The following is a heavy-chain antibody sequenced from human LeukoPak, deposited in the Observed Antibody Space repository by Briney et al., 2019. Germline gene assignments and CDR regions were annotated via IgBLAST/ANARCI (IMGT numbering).Heavy chain of an antibody. CDR1: GGSISSSSYY. J-gene: IGHJ3*02. D-gene: IGHD2-21*02. Sequence: PSETLSLTCTVSGGSISSSSYYWGWIRQPPGKGLEWIGYIYYSGSTNYNPSLKSRVTISVDTSKNQFSLKLSSVTAADTAVYYCARWPPRPPRKVQCGGDCYSHAFDIWGQGTMVTVSS. V-gene: IGHV4-61*05. CDR3: ARWPPRPPRKVQCGGDCYSHAFDI. CDR2: IYYSGST.